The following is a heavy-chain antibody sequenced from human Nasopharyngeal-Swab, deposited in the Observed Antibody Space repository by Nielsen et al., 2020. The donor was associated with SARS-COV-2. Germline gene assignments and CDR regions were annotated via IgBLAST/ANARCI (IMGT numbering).Heavy chain of an antibody. CDR1: GFTFSAHY. V-gene: IGHV3-72*01. D-gene: IGHD3-3*01. CDR2: SRNKANSYTT. Sequence: GESLKISCAASGFTFSAHYMDWVRQAPGKGLEWVGRSRNKANSYTTEYAAPVKGRFTISRDDSKSIAYLQMNSLKTEDTAVYYCTRNDFWSGYYFDYWGQGTLVTVSS. J-gene: IGHJ4*02. CDR3: TRNDFWSGYYFDY.